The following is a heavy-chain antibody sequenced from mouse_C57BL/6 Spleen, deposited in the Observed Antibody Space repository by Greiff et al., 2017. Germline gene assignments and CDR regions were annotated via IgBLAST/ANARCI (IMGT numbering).Heavy chain of an antibody. Sequence: LQQSGAELVRPGSSVKLSCKASYFAFMASAMHWVKQRPGHGLEWFGSFTMYSDATEYSENFKGKATLTANTSSITAYMERSSLTSEDSAVYSCSRRGAAQATFDYWGQGTTLTVSS. D-gene: IGHD3-2*02. J-gene: IGHJ2*01. V-gene: IGHV1-49*01. CDR2: FTMYSDAT. CDR3: SRRGAAQATFDY. CDR1: YFAFMASA.